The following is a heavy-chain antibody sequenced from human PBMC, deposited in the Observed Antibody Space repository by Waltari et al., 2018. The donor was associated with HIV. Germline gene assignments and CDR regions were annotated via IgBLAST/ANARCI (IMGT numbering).Heavy chain of an antibody. V-gene: IGHV3-30*04. CDR2: ISYGGRNK. J-gene: IGHJ4*02. Sequence: QVQLVESGGGVVQPGGSLRLSCAASGFTFSPFAFHWVRQAPGKGVKCVALISYGGRNKGYADSVKGRFTISRDNSKNTLYLQINSLRAEDTAVYYCARDGHFYDSRPLDYWGQGTLVTVSS. D-gene: IGHD3-22*01. CDR1: GFTFSPFA. CDR3: ARDGHFYDSRPLDY.